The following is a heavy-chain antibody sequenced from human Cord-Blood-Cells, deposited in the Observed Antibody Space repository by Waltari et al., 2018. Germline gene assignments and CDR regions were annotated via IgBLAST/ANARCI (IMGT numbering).Heavy chain of an antibody. CDR1: GGSFSGYY. CDR2: INHSGST. D-gene: IGHD6-13*01. CDR3: ARGRYSSSWYRGKYGY. Sequence: QVQLQQWGAGLLKPSETLSLTCAVYGGSFSGYYWSWIRQPPGKGLEWIGEINHSGSTNYNPSLKSRVTISVDTSKNQFSLKLSSVTAADTAVYYCARGRYSSSWYRGKYGYWDQGTLVTVSS. J-gene: IGHJ4*02. V-gene: IGHV4-34*01.